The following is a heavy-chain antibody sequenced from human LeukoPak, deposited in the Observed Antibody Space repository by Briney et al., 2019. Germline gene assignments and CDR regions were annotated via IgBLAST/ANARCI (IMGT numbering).Heavy chain of an antibody. J-gene: IGHJ4*02. D-gene: IGHD3-10*01. V-gene: IGHV3-9*01. CDR1: GFTFDDYA. CDR3: ARDRSYGSGNHFDY. CDR2: VSWNSGSI. Sequence: GGSLRLSCAASGFTFDDYAMHWVRQAPGKGLEWVSGVSWNSGSIGYADSVKGRFTISRDNAKNSLYLQMNSLRAEDTALYYCARDRSYGSGNHFDYWGQGTLDTVSS.